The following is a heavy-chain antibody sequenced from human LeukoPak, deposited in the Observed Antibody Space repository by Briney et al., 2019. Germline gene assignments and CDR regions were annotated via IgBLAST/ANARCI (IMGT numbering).Heavy chain of an antibody. CDR3: AKAPVTSCRGAYCYPFDS. D-gene: IGHD2-21*01. CDR1: GFTFDDYA. J-gene: IGHJ4*02. V-gene: IGHV3-9*01. CDR2: ISFTSGTI. Sequence: GGSLRLSCAASGFTFDDYAMHWVRQVPGKGLEWVSGISFTSGTIGYADSVKGRFTISRDNAKNSLYLQMNSLRAEDAAVYFCAKAPVTSCRGAYCYPFDSWGQGTLVTVSS.